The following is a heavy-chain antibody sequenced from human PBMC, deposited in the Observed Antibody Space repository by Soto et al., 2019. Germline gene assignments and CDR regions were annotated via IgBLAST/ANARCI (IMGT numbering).Heavy chain of an antibody. CDR2: IKQDGSEK. Sequence: GGSLRLSCAASGFTFSSYWMSWVRQAPGKGLEWVANIKQDGSEKYYVDSVKGRFTISRDNAKNSLYLQMNSLRAEDTAVYYCARAQTEITIFGVYYYYYMDVWGKGTTVTVSS. D-gene: IGHD3-3*01. CDR1: GFTFSSYW. J-gene: IGHJ6*03. CDR3: ARAQTEITIFGVYYYYYMDV. V-gene: IGHV3-7*04.